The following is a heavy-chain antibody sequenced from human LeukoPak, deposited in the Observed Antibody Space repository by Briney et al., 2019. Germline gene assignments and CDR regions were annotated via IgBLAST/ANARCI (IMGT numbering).Heavy chain of an antibody. V-gene: IGHV1-8*02. CDR1: GYTFSNYD. CDR2: MNPNSGNT. CDR3: AKASGLGSRKGGSYFIDY. J-gene: IGHJ4*02. Sequence: GASVKVSCKASGYTFSNYDINWVRQATGQGLEWMGWMNPNSGNTGYAQKFQGRVTMTRNTSISTAYMELSSLRAEDTAVYYCAKASGLGSRKGGSYFIDYWGQGTLATVSS. D-gene: IGHD1-26*01.